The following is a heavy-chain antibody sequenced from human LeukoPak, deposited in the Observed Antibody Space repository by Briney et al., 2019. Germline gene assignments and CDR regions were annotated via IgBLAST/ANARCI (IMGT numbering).Heavy chain of an antibody. J-gene: IGHJ4*02. CDR3: ARDSGWYLDY. D-gene: IGHD6-19*01. V-gene: IGHV3-30-3*01. Sequence: GGSLRLSCAASGFTLSSYAMHWVRQAPGKGLEWVAVISYDGSNKYYADSVKGRFTISRDNSKNTLYLQMNSLRAEDTAVYYCARDSGWYLDYWGQGTLVTVSS. CDR1: GFTLSSYA. CDR2: ISYDGSNK.